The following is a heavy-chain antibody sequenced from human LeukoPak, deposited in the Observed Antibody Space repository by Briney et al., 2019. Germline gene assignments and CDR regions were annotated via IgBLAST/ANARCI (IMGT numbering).Heavy chain of an antibody. CDR3: ARAPWDDILTGFDY. Sequence: GGSLRLSCAASGFTFSSYEMNWVRQAPGKGLEWVSSISSSSSYIYYADSVKGRFTISRDNAKNSLYLQMNSLRAEDTAVYYCARAPWDDILTGFDYWGQGTLVTVSS. CDR2: ISSSSSYI. J-gene: IGHJ4*02. V-gene: IGHV3-21*01. D-gene: IGHD3-9*01. CDR1: GFTFSSYE.